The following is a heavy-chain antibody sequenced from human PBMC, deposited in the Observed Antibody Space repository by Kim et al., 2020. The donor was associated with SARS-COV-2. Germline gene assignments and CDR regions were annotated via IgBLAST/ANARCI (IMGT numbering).Heavy chain of an antibody. CDR1: GGSFSGYY. J-gene: IGHJ6*02. CDR3: ARGLLRGYYYYYGMDV. V-gene: IGHV4-34*01. CDR2: INHSGST. Sequence: SETLSLTCAVYGGSFSGYYWSWIRQPPGKGLEWIGEINHSGSTNYNPSLKSRVTISVDTSKNQFSLKLSSVTAADTAVYYCARGLLRGYYYYYGMDVWGQGTTVTVSS. D-gene: IGHD2-21*01.